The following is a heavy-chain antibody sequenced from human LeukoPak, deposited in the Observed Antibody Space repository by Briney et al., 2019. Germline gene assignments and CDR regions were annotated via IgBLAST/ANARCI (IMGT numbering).Heavy chain of an antibody. CDR2: INHSGST. J-gene: IGHJ6*03. D-gene: IGHD3-10*01. Sequence: PSETLSLTCAVYGGSFSGYYWSWIRQPPGKGLEWIGEINHSGSTNYNPSLKSRVTISVDTSKNQFSLKLSSVTAADPAVVYLARVEEGYGSGRRENYYYYYMDVWGKGTTVTISS. V-gene: IGHV4-34*01. CDR1: GGSFSGYY. CDR3: ARVEEGYGSGRRENYYYYYMDV.